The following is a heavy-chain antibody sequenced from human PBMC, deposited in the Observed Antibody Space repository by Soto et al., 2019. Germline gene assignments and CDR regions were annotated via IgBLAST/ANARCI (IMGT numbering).Heavy chain of an antibody. D-gene: IGHD5-18*01. CDR2: ISAYNGNT. Sequence: AASVKVSCKASGYTFTSYGISWVRQAPGQGLEWMGWISAYNGNTNYAQKLQGRVTMTTDTSTSTAYMELRSLRSDDTAVYYCARDLSGYSYGYLVYYYGMDVWGQGTTVTVSS. V-gene: IGHV1-18*01. J-gene: IGHJ6*02. CDR3: ARDLSGYSYGYLVYYYGMDV. CDR1: GYTFTSYG.